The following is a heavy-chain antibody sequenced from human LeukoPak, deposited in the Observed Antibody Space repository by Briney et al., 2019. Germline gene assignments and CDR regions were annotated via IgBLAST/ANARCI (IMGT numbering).Heavy chain of an antibody. CDR3: ATEYYYDSSGYYRTTSYFDY. V-gene: IGHV1-69*13. CDR1: GYTFTSYD. J-gene: IGHJ4*02. Sequence: SVKVSCKASGYTFTSYDINWVRQAPGQGLEWMGGIIPIFGTANYAQKFQGRVTITADESTSTAYMELSSLRSEDTAVYYCATEYYYDSSGYYRTTSYFDYWGQGTLVTVSS. CDR2: IIPIFGTA. D-gene: IGHD3-22*01.